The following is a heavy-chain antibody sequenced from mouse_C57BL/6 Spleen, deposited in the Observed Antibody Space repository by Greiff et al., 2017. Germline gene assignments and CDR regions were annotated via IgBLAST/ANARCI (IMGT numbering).Heavy chain of an antibody. D-gene: IGHD4-1*01. J-gene: IGHJ4*01. CDR1: GYTFPSYW. CDR3: TTGTEGHAMDY. CDR2: IYPGNSDT. Sequence: EVQLQQSGTVLARPGASVKMSCKTSGYTFPSYWMHWVKQRPGQGLEWIGAIYPGNSDTSYNQKFKGKAKLTAVTSASTAYMELSSLTNEDSAVYCCTTGTEGHAMDYWGQGTSVTVSS. V-gene: IGHV1-5*01.